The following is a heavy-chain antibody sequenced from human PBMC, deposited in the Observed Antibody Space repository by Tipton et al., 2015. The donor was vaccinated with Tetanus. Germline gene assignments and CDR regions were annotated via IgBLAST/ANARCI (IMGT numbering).Heavy chain of an antibody. J-gene: IGHJ4*02. CDR2: ISNDEYHK. V-gene: IGHV3-30-3*01. Sequence: SLRLSCAASGFTFSSYAMNWVRQAPGKGLEWLAVISNDEYHKYYADSVQGRFTIARDNSKNTLYLQMNSLRTDDRGVYYCARQIVRGIWLYDYWGQGTLVAVSS. CDR3: ARQIVRGIWLYDY. CDR1: GFTFSSYA. D-gene: IGHD3-10*02.